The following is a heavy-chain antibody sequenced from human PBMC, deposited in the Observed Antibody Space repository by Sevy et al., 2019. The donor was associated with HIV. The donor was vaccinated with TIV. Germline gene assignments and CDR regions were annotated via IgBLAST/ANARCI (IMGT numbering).Heavy chain of an antibody. CDR1: YGPISAYY. D-gene: IGHD2-21*02. CDR2: IHYTGST. Sequence: SETLSLTCSVSYGPISAYYWNWVRQSPGKGLEWIGAIHYTGSTDYNPSLKSRVTMSLDTSKNQFILQLKSVTAAETALYYCAGAPPVRSGDDSLNWFDPWGQGTLVTVSS. CDR3: AGAPPVRSGDDSLNWFDP. J-gene: IGHJ5*02. V-gene: IGHV4-59*12.